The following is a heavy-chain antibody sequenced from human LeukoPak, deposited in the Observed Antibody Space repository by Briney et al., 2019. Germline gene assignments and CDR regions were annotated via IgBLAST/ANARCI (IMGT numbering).Heavy chain of an antibody. V-gene: IGHV3-48*03. CDR3: ASLRVDSSSSHY. CDR2: ISSSGSTI. CDR1: GFTFSSYE. Sequence: GGSLRLSCAASGFTFSSYEMNWVRQAPGKGLEWVSYISSSGSTIYYADSVKGRFTISRDNSKNTLYLQMNSLRAEDTAVYYCASLRVDSSSSHYWGQGTLVTVSS. J-gene: IGHJ4*02. D-gene: IGHD6-6*01.